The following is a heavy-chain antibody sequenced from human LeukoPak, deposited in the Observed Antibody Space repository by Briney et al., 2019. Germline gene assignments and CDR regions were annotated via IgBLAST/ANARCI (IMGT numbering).Heavy chain of an antibody. CDR3: ARDLRRYYDSSGYYYPGY. J-gene: IGHJ4*02. CDR1: GFTFSSYA. CDR2: ISYDGSNK. Sequence: GGSLRLSCAASGFTFSSYAMHWVRQAPGKGLEWVAVISYDGSNKYYADSVKGRFTISRDNSKNTLYLQMNSLRAEDTAVYYCARDLRRYYDSSGYYYPGYWGQGTLVTVSS. D-gene: IGHD3-22*01. V-gene: IGHV3-30-3*01.